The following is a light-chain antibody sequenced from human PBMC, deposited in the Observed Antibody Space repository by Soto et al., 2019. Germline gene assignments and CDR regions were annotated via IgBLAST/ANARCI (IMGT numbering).Light chain of an antibody. CDR2: GAS. CDR3: QQYGSSPGT. V-gene: IGKV3-20*01. CDR1: QSVSSSY. Sequence: EIVLTQSPGTLSLSPGERTTLSCRASQSVSSSYLAWYQQKPGQAPRLLIHGASSRATGIPDRFSGSGSGTDFTLTISRLEPEDFAVYYCQQYGSSPGTFGQGTKVEIK. J-gene: IGKJ1*01.